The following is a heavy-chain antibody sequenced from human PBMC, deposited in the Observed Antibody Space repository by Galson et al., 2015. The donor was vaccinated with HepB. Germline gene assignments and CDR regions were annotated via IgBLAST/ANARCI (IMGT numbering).Heavy chain of an antibody. V-gene: IGHV3-48*04. CDR3: ARERGSIFSQLFYFDY. J-gene: IGHJ4*02. Sequence: SLRLSCAASGFTFNGYSMNWVHQAPGKGLEWLSYISSSSSTTIYYADAVKGRFTISRDNAKSSLYLQMNSLRAEDTAVYYCARERGSIFSQLFYFDYWGQGALATVSS. CDR1: GFTFNGYS. CDR2: ISSSSSTTI. D-gene: IGHD3-9*01.